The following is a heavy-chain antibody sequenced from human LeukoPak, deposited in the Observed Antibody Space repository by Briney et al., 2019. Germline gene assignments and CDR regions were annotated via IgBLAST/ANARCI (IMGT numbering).Heavy chain of an antibody. J-gene: IGHJ3*02. V-gene: IGHV3-30-3*01. CDR1: GFTLSTYA. Sequence: GGSLRLSCAASGFTLSTYAMHWVRQAPGKGLEWVAVISYDGNNKYYADSMKGRFTISRDHSKNTLYLQMNSLRAEDTAVYYCARGESAFDIWGQGTMVTVSS. CDR2: ISYDGNNK. CDR3: ARGESAFDI.